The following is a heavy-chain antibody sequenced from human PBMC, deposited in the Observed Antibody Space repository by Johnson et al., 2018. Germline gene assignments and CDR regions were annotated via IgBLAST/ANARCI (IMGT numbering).Heavy chain of an antibody. CDR2: IYYSGST. Sequence: QVQLQQWGAGLLKPSETLSLTCTVSGGSISSYYWSWIRQPPGKGLEWIGYIYYSGSTNYNPSLKSRVTISVDTSKNQFSLKLSSVTAADTAVYYCARSRLRQQQGGGAISTAFDIWGQGTMVTVSS. CDR1: GGSISSYY. CDR3: ARSRLRQQQGGGAISTAFDI. J-gene: IGHJ3*02. D-gene: IGHD3-16*02. V-gene: IGHV4-59*01.